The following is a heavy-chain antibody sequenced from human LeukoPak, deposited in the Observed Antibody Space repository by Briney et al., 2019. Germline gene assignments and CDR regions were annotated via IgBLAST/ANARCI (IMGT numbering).Heavy chain of an antibody. J-gene: IGHJ4*02. Sequence: PGGSLRLSCAASGFTVSSNYMSWVRQAPGKGLEWVSVIYSGGSAYYADSVKGRFTISRDNSKNTLYLQMNSLRAEDTAVYYCARDQYGDYVFDYWGQGTLVTVSS. V-gene: IGHV3-66*01. CDR1: GFTVSSNY. CDR2: IYSGGSA. CDR3: ARDQYGDYVFDY. D-gene: IGHD4-17*01.